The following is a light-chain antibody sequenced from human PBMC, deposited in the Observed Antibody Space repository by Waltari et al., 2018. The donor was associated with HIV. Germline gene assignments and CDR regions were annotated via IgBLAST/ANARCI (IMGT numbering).Light chain of an antibody. CDR2: EVT. J-gene: IGLJ3*02. CDR1: NTTVGTYNL. Sequence: QSALTQPASVSRSPGPPLTLSCPGSNTTVGTYNLASWYQPHQGIAPHLTIYEVTQRPSGVSSRFSGSKSGNTASLTISGLQAEDEANYYCCSYTGTNPFLVFGGGTKLTVL. V-gene: IGLV2-23*02. CDR3: CSYTGTNPFLV.